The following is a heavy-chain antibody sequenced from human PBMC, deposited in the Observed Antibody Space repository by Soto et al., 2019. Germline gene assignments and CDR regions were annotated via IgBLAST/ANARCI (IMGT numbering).Heavy chain of an antibody. CDR2: INPNSGGT. V-gene: IGHV1-2*02. CDR3: ASSYYYDSSGQVPYYYGMDV. J-gene: IGHJ6*02. D-gene: IGHD3-22*01. CDR1: GYTFTGYY. Sequence: GASVKVSCKASGYTFTGYYMHWVRQAPGQGLEWMGWINPNSGGTNYAQKFQGRVTMTRDTSISTAYMELSRLRSDDTAVYYCASSYYYDSSGQVPYYYGMDVWGQGTTVTVS.